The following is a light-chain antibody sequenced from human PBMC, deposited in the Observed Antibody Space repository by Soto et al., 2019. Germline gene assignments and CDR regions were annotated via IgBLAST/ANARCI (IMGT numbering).Light chain of an antibody. V-gene: IGKV1-33*01. J-gene: IGKJ5*01. CDR3: QQYDNVPIT. CDR1: QDISTY. CDR2: GAS. Sequence: DIQMTQSPSSLSASVGHRVTITCQASQDISTYLTWFQQKPGKAPKVLIYGASNLQAGVPSRFSGSGSGTHFTLTIRGLQPEDMATYYCQQYDNVPITFGQGTRLEIK.